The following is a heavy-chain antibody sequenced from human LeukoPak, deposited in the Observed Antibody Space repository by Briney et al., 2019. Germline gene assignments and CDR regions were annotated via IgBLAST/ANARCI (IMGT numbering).Heavy chain of an antibody. CDR2: IYYSGST. J-gene: IGHJ3*02. CDR3: ASQPRDIVVVVAATKGGAFDI. D-gene: IGHD2-15*01. Sequence: LETLSLTCNVSGGSISSSSHYWGWIRQPPGKGLEWIGTIYYSGSTYYNPSLKSRVTISVDTSKNQFSLKLSSVTAADTAVYYCASQPRDIVVVVAATKGGAFDIWGQGTMVTVSS. V-gene: IGHV4-39*07. CDR1: GGSISSSSHY.